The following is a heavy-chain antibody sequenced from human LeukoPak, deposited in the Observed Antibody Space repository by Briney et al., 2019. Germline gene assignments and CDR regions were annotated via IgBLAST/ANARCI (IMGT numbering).Heavy chain of an antibody. CDR2: IYYSGST. D-gene: IGHD3-22*01. V-gene: IGHV4-30-4*01. CDR1: GGSISSGDYY. J-gene: IGHJ4*02. Sequence: PSETLSPTCTVSGGSISSGDYYWSWIRQPPGKGLEWIGYIYYSGSTYYNPSLKSRVTISVDTSKNQFSLKLSSVTAADTAVYYCARDVGGYDSSGFIGIGFDYWGQGTLVTVSS. CDR3: ARDVGGYDSSGFIGIGFDY.